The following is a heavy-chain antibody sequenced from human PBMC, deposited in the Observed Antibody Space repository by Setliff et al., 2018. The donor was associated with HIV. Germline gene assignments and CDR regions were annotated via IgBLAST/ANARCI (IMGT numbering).Heavy chain of an antibody. CDR2: IYPGDSVT. V-gene: IGHV5-51*01. J-gene: IGHJ4*02. Sequence: GESLKISCKASGYTFTNYWIGWVRQMPGKGLEWMGVIYPGDSVTRYSQSFQGQVTISADRSITTAYLQWDSLNASDTPMYYCAMFFSGTPFDFWGPGTLVTVSS. CDR1: GYTFTNYW. D-gene: IGHD1-26*01. CDR3: AMFFSGTPFDF.